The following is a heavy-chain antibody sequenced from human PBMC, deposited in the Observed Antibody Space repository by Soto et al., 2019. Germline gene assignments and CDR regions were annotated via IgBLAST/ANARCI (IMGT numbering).Heavy chain of an antibody. CDR3: AREYTAWPLAYGLDV. J-gene: IGHJ6*02. Sequence: GGSLRLSCVGSGFTFSTYSINWVRQAPGKGLEWVSSISSRSDIYYADSVKGRFTISGDNAKNSVSLQMNSLRAEDTAVYYCAREYTAWPLAYGLDVLGQGTTVTVSS. D-gene: IGHD2-2*02. CDR2: ISSRSDI. V-gene: IGHV3-21*01. CDR1: GFTFSTYS.